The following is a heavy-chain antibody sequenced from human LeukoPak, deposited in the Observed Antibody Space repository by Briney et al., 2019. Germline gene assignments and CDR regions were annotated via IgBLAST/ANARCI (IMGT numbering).Heavy chain of an antibody. J-gene: IGHJ4*02. D-gene: IGHD2-21*02. CDR1: GFTFSSYA. Sequence: GGSLRLSCAASGFTFSSYAMSWVRQAPGKGLEWVASIKHDGSEKYYVDSVRGRFTISRDNAKNSLYLQMNSLRAEDTAVYYCAREVGGDCYHDYWGQGTLVTVSS. CDR2: IKHDGSEK. CDR3: AREVGGDCYHDY. V-gene: IGHV3-7*01.